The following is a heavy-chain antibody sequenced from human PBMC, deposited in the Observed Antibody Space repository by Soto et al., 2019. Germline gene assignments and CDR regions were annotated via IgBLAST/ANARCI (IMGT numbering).Heavy chain of an antibody. J-gene: IGHJ4*02. CDR3: ARDDYGDYGY. Sequence: ASVKVSCKASGYTFTSYGITRVRQAPGQGLEWMGWINTYSGNTNYAQKLQGRVTMTTDTSTSTAYMELRSLTSDDTAVYYCARDDYGDYGYWGQGTLVTVSS. V-gene: IGHV1-18*01. D-gene: IGHD4-17*01. CDR2: INTYSGNT. CDR1: GYTFTSYG.